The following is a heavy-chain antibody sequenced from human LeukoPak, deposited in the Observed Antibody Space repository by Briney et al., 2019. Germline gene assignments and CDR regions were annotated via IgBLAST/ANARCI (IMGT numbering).Heavy chain of an antibody. J-gene: IGHJ4*02. CDR2: ISYSGST. CDR1: GTSISSYY. V-gene: IGHV4-59*08. D-gene: IGHD3-10*01. Sequence: SETLSLTCTVSGTSISSYYWSWIRQPPGKGLEWIGYISYSGSTNYNPSLKSRVTISADTSKNQVSLTLSSVTAADTAVYYCARHPELYFFDYWGQGTLVTVSS. CDR3: ARHPELYFFDY.